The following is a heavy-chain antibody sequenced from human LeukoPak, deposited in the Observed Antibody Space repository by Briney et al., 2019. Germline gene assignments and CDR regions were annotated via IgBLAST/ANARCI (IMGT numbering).Heavy chain of an antibody. J-gene: IGHJ4*02. V-gene: IGHV3-23*01. Sequence: SGGSLRLSCAASGFTFSSYAMSWVRQAPGKGVEWVSAISGSGGSTYYADSVKGRFTISRDNSNNTRYLQMNSLRAEDTAVYYCATPMSSGYYYRFDYWGQGTLVTVSS. CDR3: ATPMSSGYYYRFDY. D-gene: IGHD3-22*01. CDR2: ISGSGGST. CDR1: GFTFSSYA.